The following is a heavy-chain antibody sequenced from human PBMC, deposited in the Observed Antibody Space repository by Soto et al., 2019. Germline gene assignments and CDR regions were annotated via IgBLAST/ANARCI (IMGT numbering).Heavy chain of an antibody. CDR2: INPASGNT. CDR1: GYTFTHYY. D-gene: IGHD6-13*01. Sequence: QVQLVQSGAEVKKPVASVKLSCRTSGYTFTHYYIHWVRQAPGQGLEWLAIINPASGNTNYAQDFQGRVTLTMDTSTTTVYMELSGLRAEDTAIFYCARDLAAGDYWGQGTLVTVSS. V-gene: IGHV1-46*01. CDR3: ARDLAAGDY. J-gene: IGHJ4*02.